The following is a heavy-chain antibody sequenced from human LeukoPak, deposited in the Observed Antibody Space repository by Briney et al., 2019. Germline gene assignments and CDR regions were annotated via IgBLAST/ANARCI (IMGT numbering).Heavy chain of an antibody. CDR1: GGSFSGYY. CDR2: INHSGST. CDR3: ARGCRDGYSNYWYFDL. V-gene: IGHV4-34*01. D-gene: IGHD5-24*01. J-gene: IGHJ2*01. Sequence: SETLSLTCAVYGGSFSGYYWSWIRQPPGKGLEWIGEINHSGSTNYNPSLKSRVTISVDTSKNQFSLKLSSVTAADTAVYYCARGCRDGYSNYWYFDLWGRGTLVTVSS.